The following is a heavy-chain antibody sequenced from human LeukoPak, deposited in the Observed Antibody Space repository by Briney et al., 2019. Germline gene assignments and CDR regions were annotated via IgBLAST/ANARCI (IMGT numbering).Heavy chain of an antibody. D-gene: IGHD3-22*01. CDR2: IIPIFGTA. J-gene: IGHJ4*02. CDR3: ARGAATHYYDSSGSASFDY. CDR1: GGTFSSYA. Sequence: ASVKVSCKASGGTFSSYAISWVRQAPGQGLEWMGGIIPIFGTANYAQKFQGRVTITADESTSTAYMELSSLRSEDTAVYYCARGAATHYYDSSGSASFDYWGQGTLVTVSS. V-gene: IGHV1-69*13.